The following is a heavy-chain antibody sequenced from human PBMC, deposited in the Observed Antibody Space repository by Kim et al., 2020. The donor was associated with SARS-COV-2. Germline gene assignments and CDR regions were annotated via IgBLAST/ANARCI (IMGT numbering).Heavy chain of an antibody. Sequence: SETLSLTCTVSGGSISSSAYYSSAYYWAWFPQPQGKGLRWIGPISYMGGPWYTPSLKSRVTMSVDTSKNQFSLKLNSMTAADTAVYFCARSSDYSDQSRFDPWGQGTRVTVSS. D-gene: IGHD4-17*01. CDR3: ARSSDYSDQSRFDP. CDR1: GGSISSSAYYSSAYY. V-gene: IGHV4-39*07. CDR2: ISYMGGP. J-gene: IGHJ5*02.